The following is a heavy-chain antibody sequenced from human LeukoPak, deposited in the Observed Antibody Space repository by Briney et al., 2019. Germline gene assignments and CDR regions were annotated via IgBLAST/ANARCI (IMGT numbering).Heavy chain of an antibody. V-gene: IGHV4-31*03. CDR2: IYYSGST. CDR3: ASSNPATVTTAAY. CDR1: GGSISSGSYY. J-gene: IGHJ4*02. Sequence: SETLSLTCTVSGGSISSGSYYWSWIRQHPGKGLEWIGYIYYSGSTYYNPSLKSRVTISVDTSKNQFSLKLSSVTAADTAVYYCASSNPATVTTAAYWGQGTLVTVSS. D-gene: IGHD4-17*01.